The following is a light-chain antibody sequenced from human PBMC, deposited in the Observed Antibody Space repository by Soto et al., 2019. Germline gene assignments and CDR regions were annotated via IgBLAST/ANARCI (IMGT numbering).Light chain of an antibody. Sequence: QSVLTQPPSASATPGQRVTISCSGSNSNIGTNTVNWYQQLPGTAPRLLIYTNNQRPSGVPQRFSGSKTGTSASLAIGGLQSEDGADYYCATWDDSRKGVFGTGTKGTVL. CDR3: ATWDDSRKGV. CDR1: NSNIGTNT. J-gene: IGLJ1*01. CDR2: TNN. V-gene: IGLV1-44*01.